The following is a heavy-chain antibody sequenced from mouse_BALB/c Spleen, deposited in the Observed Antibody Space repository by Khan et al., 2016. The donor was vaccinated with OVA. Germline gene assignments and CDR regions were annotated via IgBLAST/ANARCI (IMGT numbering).Heavy chain of an antibody. J-gene: IGHJ3*01. D-gene: IGHD1-1*02. CDR3: TRSGWAAFAY. Sequence: QVQLQQSGAELVKPGASVKLSCKASGYTFTSYYMYWVKQRPGQGLEWIGGINPSDGGTNFNEKFKSKATLTVDKSSSTAYMQLSSLTSDDSAVYYCTRSGWAAFAYWGQGTLVTVAA. V-gene: IGHV1S81*02. CDR1: GYTFTSYY. CDR2: INPSDGGT.